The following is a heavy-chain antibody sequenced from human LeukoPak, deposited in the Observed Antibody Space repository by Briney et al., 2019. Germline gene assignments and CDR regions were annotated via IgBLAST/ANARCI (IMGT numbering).Heavy chain of an antibody. D-gene: IGHD6-13*01. CDR1: GFTFSTFA. Sequence: GGSLRLSCAASGFTFSTFAMIWVCQPPGKGLEWVSSIFPSGGEIHYADSVRGRFTISRDNSKSTLSLQMNSLRAEDTAVYHCVREASGGTKGVSGTFDIWGQGTLVTVSS. J-gene: IGHJ3*02. V-gene: IGHV3-23*01. CDR3: VREASGGTKGVSGTFDI. CDR2: IFPSGGEI.